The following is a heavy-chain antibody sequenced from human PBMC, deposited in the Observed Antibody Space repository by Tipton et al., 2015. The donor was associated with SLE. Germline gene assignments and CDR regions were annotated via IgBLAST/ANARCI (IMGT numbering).Heavy chain of an antibody. CDR2: IYHSGST. J-gene: IGHJ3*02. D-gene: IGHD3-10*01. V-gene: IGHV4-38-2*01. CDR1: GYSISSGYY. Sequence: LRLSCAVSGYSISSGYYWGWIRQPPGKGLEWIGSIYHSGSTYYNPSLKSRVTISVDTSKNQFSLKLSSVTAADTAVYYCARGSISMVRGVKAEAFDIWGQGTTVTVSS. CDR3: ARGSISMVRGVKAEAFDI.